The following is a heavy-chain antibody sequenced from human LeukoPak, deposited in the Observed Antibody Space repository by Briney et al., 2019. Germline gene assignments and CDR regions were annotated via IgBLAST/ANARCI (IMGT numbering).Heavy chain of an antibody. J-gene: IGHJ4*02. CDR2: ISGSGGST. D-gene: IGHD3-22*01. Sequence: GGTLRLSCGASGFTFSSYGMSWVRQAPGKGLEWVSAISGSGGSTNYADSVKGRFTISRDNYKSTLYLQMNSLRAEDTAVYYCAKARVVITTLIDYWGQGTLVTVSS. CDR3: AKARVVITTLIDY. V-gene: IGHV3-23*01. CDR1: GFTFSSYG.